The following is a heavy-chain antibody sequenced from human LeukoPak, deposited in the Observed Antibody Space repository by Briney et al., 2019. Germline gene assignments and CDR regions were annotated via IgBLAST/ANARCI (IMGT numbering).Heavy chain of an antibody. J-gene: IGHJ4*02. CDR2: IYYRGNT. CDR1: SGSINNFY. V-gene: IGHV4-59*01. D-gene: IGHD3-10*01. Sequence: SETLSLTCTVSSGSINNFYWSWIRQPPGKTLEWIGYIYYRGNTKYNASLGSRLTISVDTSKNQFSLNLNSVTAADTAVYYCTRVQHSGTSDYWGQGILVTVSS. CDR3: TRVQHSGTSDY.